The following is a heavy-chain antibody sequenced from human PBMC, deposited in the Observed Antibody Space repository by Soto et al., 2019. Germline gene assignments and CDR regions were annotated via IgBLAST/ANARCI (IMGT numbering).Heavy chain of an antibody. Sequence: SETLSLTCSVSNGSINGAGHFWSWLRHHPGKGLEWLGYIYYTGSTYYNPALQRRAVFSIDTSKTRFSLKLTSVTAADTAVYYCARGIKETRRGYSYGPQYYFDDWGQGTLVTVSS. J-gene: IGHJ4*02. D-gene: IGHD5-18*01. CDR2: IYYTGST. V-gene: IGHV4-31*03. CDR1: NGSINGAGHF. CDR3: ARGIKETRRGYSYGPQYYFDD.